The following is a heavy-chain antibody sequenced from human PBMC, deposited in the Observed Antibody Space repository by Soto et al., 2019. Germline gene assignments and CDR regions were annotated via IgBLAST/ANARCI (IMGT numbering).Heavy chain of an antibody. CDR1: GFTVSSNY. V-gene: IGHV3-53*04. J-gene: IGHJ3*02. CDR2: IYSGGST. Sequence: GGSLRLSCAASGFTVSSNYMSWVRQAPGKGLEWVSVIYSGGSTYYADSVKGRFTISRHNSKNTLYLQMNSLRAEDTAVYYCATVIGYCSGGSCLPHDAFDIWGQGTMVTVSS. CDR3: ATVIGYCSGGSCLPHDAFDI. D-gene: IGHD2-15*01.